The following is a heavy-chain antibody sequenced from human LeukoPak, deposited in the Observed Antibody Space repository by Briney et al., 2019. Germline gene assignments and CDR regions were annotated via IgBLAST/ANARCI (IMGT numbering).Heavy chain of an antibody. CDR2: IYYSGST. Sequence: SETLSLTCTVSGGSISSSSYYWGWIRQPPGKGLEWIGSIYYSGSTYYNPSLKSRVTISVDTSKNQFSLKLSSVTAADTAVYYCGASIVGATLPAVDYWGQGTLVTVSS. CDR1: GGSISSSSYY. CDR3: GASIVGATLPAVDY. J-gene: IGHJ4*02. V-gene: IGHV4-39*01. D-gene: IGHD1-26*01.